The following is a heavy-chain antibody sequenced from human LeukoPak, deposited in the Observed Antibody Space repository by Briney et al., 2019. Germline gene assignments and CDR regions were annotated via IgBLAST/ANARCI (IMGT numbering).Heavy chain of an antibody. CDR3: ARGNWNGGGY. CDR1: GFTFSSYG. V-gene: IGHV3-7*01. Sequence: GGSLRLSCAASGFTFSSYGMSWVRQAPGKGLEWVAHIKQDGSEKYYVDSVKGRFTISRDNAKNSLYLQMNSLRVEDTAVYYCARGNWNGGGYWGQGTLVTVSS. J-gene: IGHJ4*02. CDR2: IKQDGSEK. D-gene: IGHD1-1*01.